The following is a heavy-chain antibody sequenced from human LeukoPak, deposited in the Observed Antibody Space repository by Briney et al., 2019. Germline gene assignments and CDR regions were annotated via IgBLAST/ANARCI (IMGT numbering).Heavy chain of an antibody. D-gene: IGHD2-15*01. V-gene: IGHV5-51*01. J-gene: IGHJ6*02. CDR3: ARRKYCSGGSCHGYYYYGMDV. Sequence: GESLKISCKGSGYSFTSYWIGCVRQMPRKGLVWMSIIYPDDSDTRYSPSFQGQVTISADKSISTAYLQWSSLKASDTAMYYCARRKYCSGGSCHGYYYYGMDVWGQGTTVTVSS. CDR1: GYSFTSYW. CDR2: IYPDDSDT.